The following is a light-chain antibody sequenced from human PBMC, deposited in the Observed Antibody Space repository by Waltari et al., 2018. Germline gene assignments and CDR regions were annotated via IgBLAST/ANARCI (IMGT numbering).Light chain of an antibody. V-gene: IGLV3-25*03. CDR1: ALAKQY. CDR3: QSADSSGTYVV. CDR2: KDT. J-gene: IGLJ2*01. Sequence: SYELTQPPSVSVSPGQTARTPCSGDALAKQYSYWYQQKPGQAPVLVIYKDTERPSGIPERFSGSTSGTTVTLTISGAQAEDEADYYCQSADSSGTYVVLGGGTKLTVL.